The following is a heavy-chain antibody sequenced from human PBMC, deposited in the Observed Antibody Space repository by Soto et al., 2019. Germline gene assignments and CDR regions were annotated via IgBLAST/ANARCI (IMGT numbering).Heavy chain of an antibody. Sequence: QLQLKESAPGLVKPSETLSLTCTVSGGSVSSSSYYWGWVRQPPGKGLECIGRVYYSGSTYYNPSPESRVILTIDKTMYQFPLKLMSLSAADTAAYYSWRLEGLATIAYYFDYWGKGALVTVSS. CDR2: VYYSGST. CDR1: GGSVSSSSYY. V-gene: IGHV4-39*01. CDR3: WRLEGLATIAYYFDY. D-gene: IGHD3-9*01. J-gene: IGHJ4*02.